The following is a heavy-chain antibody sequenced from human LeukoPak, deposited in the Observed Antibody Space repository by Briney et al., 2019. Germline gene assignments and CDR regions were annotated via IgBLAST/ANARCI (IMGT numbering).Heavy chain of an antibody. V-gene: IGHV1-18*01. J-gene: IGHJ4*02. Sequence: GASVKVSCKASGYTFTMYGISWVRQAPGHGLEWMGWISPYGGNTKYAQNLQGRVTMTTDTSTSTAYMELRSLRSDDTAVYYCARERGGIGFKGDYWGQGTLVTVSS. CDR3: ARERGGIGFKGDY. CDR1: GYTFTMYG. D-gene: IGHD3-16*01. CDR2: ISPYGGNT.